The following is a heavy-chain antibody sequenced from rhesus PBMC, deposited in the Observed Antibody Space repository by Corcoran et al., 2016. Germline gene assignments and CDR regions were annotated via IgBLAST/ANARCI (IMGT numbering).Heavy chain of an antibody. D-gene: IGHD4-35*01. CDR1: GGSISSRKR. J-gene: IGHJ4*01. CDR2: IGGSSGST. CDR3: AIRVTVIIDY. Sequence: QLQLQESGPGLVKPSETLSLTCAVSGGSISSRKRWNWIRQSPGKGLEWIGNIGGSSGSTSYNPSLKTRVTISKDTAKTHFSLKLNSVTAADTAVYYCAIRVTVIIDYWGQGVLVTVSS. V-gene: IGHV4-65*02.